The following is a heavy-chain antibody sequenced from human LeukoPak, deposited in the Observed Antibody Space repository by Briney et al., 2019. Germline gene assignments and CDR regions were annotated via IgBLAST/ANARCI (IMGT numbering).Heavy chain of an antibody. CDR2: IFYSGST. CDR3: ARILDCSSSSCSYGIDV. J-gene: IGHJ6*02. D-gene: IGHD2-15*01. V-gene: IGHV4-59*08. CDR1: GGSMSSYY. Sequence: TPSETLSLTCAVSGGSMSSYYWSWIRKPPGKGLEWIGYIFYSGSTNYNPSLKSRVTISVDTSKNQFSLKLSSVTAADTAVYYCARILDCSSSSCSYGIDVWGQGTTVTVPS.